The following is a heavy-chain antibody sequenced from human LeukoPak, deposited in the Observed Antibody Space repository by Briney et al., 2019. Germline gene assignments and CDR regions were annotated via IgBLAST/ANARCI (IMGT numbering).Heavy chain of an antibody. CDR3: AREGAVNDYGDYRPFDS. V-gene: IGHV3-64*02. CDR1: GFTFSRYS. CDR2: ISNDGTST. D-gene: IGHD4-17*01. Sequence: GGSLRLFCTASGFTFSRYSMDWVRQAPGKGLEYVSAISNDGTSTHYADSVRGRFTISRDNFKSTLYLQMDSLTAEDMAVYYCAREGAVNDYGDYRPFDSWGQGTLVTVSS. J-gene: IGHJ4*02.